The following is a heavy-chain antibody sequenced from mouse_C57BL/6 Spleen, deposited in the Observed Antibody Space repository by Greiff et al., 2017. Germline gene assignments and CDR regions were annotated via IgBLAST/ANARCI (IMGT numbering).Heavy chain of an antibody. D-gene: IGHD1-2*01. V-gene: IGHV14-4*01. CDR3: TEITTAPERFAD. Sequence: VQLQQSGAELVRPGASVKLSCTASGFNIKDDYMHWVKQRHEQGLEWIGWIDPENGDTEYASKFQGKATITADTSSNTAYLQLSSLPSEDTAVYYCTEITTAPERFADWSQETLVTVSA. J-gene: IGHJ3*01. CDR2: IDPENGDT. CDR1: GFNIKDDY.